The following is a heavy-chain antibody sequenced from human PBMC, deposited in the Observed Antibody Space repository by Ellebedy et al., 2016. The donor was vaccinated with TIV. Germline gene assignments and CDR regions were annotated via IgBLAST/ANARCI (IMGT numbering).Heavy chain of an antibody. CDR2: IKQDGSEK. CDR3: AGRAYNWNDGSLFDY. D-gene: IGHD1-1*01. Sequence: GGSLRLSCAASGFTFSSYWMSWVRQAPGKGLEWVANIKQDGSEKYYVDSVKGRFTIPRDNAKNSLYLQMNSLRAEDTAVYYCAGRAYNWNDGSLFDYWGQGTLVTVSS. CDR1: GFTFSSYW. J-gene: IGHJ4*02. V-gene: IGHV3-7*03.